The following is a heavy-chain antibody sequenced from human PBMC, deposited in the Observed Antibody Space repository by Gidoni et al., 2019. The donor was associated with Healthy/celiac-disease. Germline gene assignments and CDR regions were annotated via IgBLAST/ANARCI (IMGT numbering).Heavy chain of an antibody. CDR3: ARRPYLGYCSSTSCYDPDYYGMDV. Sequence: EVQLVQSGAAVKKPGESRRISCTGSGYSFTSYWISWVRQIPGKGLEWMGRIDPSDSYTNYSPSFQGHVTISADKSISTAYLQWSSLKASDTAMYYCARRPYLGYCSSTSCYDPDYYGMDVWGQGTTVTVSS. CDR2: IDPSDSYT. D-gene: IGHD2-2*01. CDR1: GYSFTSYW. J-gene: IGHJ6*02. V-gene: IGHV5-10-1*03.